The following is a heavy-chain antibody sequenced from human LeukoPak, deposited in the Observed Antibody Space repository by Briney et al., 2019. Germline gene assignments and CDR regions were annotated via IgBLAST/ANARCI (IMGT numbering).Heavy chain of an antibody. CDR2: IYYSGST. D-gene: IGHD5-12*01. Sequence: SQTLSLTCTVSGGSISSGVAYWSWIRQHPGKGLEWIGYIYYSGSTYYNPSLKSRVTISVDTSKNQFSLKLTSVTAADTAVCYCATSGYGRDAFDIWGQGTMVTVSS. J-gene: IGHJ3*02. CDR3: ATSGYGRDAFDI. V-gene: IGHV4-31*03. CDR1: GGSISSGVAY.